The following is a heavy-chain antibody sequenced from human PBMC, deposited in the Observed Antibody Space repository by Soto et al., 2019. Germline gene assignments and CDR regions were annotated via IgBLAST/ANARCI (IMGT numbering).Heavy chain of an antibody. CDR2: IYYSGST. V-gene: IGHV4-59*01. CDR1: GGSISSYY. Sequence: SETLSLTCTVSGGSISSYYWSWIRQPPGKGLEWIGYIYYSGSTNYNPSLKSRVTISVDTSKNQFSLKLSSVTAADTAVYYCARSYYYGSGSYYNFIDYWGQGTLVTVSS. CDR3: ARSYYYGSGSYYNFIDY. D-gene: IGHD3-10*01. J-gene: IGHJ4*02.